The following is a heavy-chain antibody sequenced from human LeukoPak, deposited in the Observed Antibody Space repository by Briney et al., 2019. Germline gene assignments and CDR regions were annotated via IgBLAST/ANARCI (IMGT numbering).Heavy chain of an antibody. CDR1: GFTFSSYA. Sequence: GGSLRLSCAASGFTFSSYAMSWVRQAPGKGLEWVSAISGSGGSTYYADSVKGRFTISRDNSKNTLYLQMNSLRAEDTAVYYYAKEIGDYVWGSYSYYFDYWGQGTLVTVSS. V-gene: IGHV3-23*01. D-gene: IGHD3-16*01. J-gene: IGHJ4*02. CDR3: AKEIGDYVWGSYSYYFDY. CDR2: ISGSGGST.